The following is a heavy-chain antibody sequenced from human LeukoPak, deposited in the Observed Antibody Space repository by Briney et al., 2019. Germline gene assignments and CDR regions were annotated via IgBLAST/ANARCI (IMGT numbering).Heavy chain of an antibody. Sequence: GGSLRLSCAASGFTFDDYAMHWVRQAPGKGLEWVSGISWNSGCIGYADSVKGRFTISRDNAKNSLYLQMNSLRAEDTALYYCAKGRGGIAAALDYWGQGTLVTVSS. CDR3: AKGRGGIAAALDY. D-gene: IGHD6-13*01. CDR1: GFTFDDYA. V-gene: IGHV3-9*01. J-gene: IGHJ4*02. CDR2: ISWNSGCI.